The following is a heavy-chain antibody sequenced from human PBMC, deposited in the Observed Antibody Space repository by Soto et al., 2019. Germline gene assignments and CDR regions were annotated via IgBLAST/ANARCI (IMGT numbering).Heavy chain of an antibody. J-gene: IGHJ5*02. D-gene: IGHD3-3*01. CDR3: AKPLVLDYDFRKGP. Sequence: PGGSLRLSCAASGFTFSSYAMSWVRQAPGKGLEWVSAISGSGGSTYYADSVKGRFTISRDNSKNTLYLQMNSLRAEDTAVYYCAKPLVLDYDFRKGPWGQGTLVTVSS. CDR1: GFTFSSYA. V-gene: IGHV3-23*01. CDR2: ISGSGGST.